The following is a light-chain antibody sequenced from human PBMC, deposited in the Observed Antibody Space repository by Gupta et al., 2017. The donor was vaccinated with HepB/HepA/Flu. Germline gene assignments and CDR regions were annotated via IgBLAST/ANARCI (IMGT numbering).Light chain of an antibody. Sequence: SYELTQPPSVSVSPGQTASITCSGDKLGDKYACWYQQKPGQSPVLVIYQDSKRPSGIPERFSGSNSGNTATLTISGTQAMDEADDYCQAWDSRTNEVFGGGTKLTVL. CDR2: QDS. CDR1: KLGDKY. CDR3: QAWDSRTNEV. V-gene: IGLV3-1*01. J-gene: IGLJ2*01.